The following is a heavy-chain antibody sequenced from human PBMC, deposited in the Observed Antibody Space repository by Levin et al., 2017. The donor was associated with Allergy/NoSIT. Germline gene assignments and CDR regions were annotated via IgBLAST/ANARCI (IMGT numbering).Heavy chain of an antibody. J-gene: IGHJ5*02. D-gene: IGHD6-19*01. CDR1: GYTFTSYY. Sequence: GESLKISCKASGYTFTSYYMHWVRQAPGQGLEWMGIINPSGGSTSYAQKFQGRVTMTRDTSTSTVYMELSSLRSEDTAVYYCARDGRLRFGQWLVLGGWFDPWGQGTLVTVSS. V-gene: IGHV1-46*01. CDR3: ARDGRLRFGQWLVLGGWFDP. CDR2: INPSGGST.